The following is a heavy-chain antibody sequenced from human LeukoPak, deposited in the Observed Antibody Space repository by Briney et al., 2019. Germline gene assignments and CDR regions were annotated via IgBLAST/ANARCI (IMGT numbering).Heavy chain of an antibody. J-gene: IGHJ4*02. CDR2: IRYDGSNK. D-gene: IGHD3-3*01. Sequence: GGSLRLSCAASGFTFSSYGMHLVRQAPGKGLEWVAFIRYDGSNKYYADSVKGRFTISRDNSKNTLYLQMNSLRAEDTAVYYCAKDPRPHYDFWSGYYRYFDYWGQGTLVTVSS. CDR1: GFTFSSYG. V-gene: IGHV3-30*02. CDR3: AKDPRPHYDFWSGYYRYFDY.